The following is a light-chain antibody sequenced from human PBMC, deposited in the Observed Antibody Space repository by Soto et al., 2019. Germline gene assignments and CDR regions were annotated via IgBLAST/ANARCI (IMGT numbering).Light chain of an antibody. V-gene: IGKV3-15*01. Sequence: EIVMTQSPATLSVSPGERATLSCRASQSVSSNLAWYQQKPGQAPRLLIYGASTRATGIPARFSGSGSGTECTLPVSSLQAEDFAVYCCQEYNYWPPWTFGQGPKGEMK. J-gene: IGKJ1*01. CDR2: GAS. CDR3: QEYNYWPPWT. CDR1: QSVSSN.